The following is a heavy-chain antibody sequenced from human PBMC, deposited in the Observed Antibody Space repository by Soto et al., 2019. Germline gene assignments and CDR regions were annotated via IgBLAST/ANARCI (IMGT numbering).Heavy chain of an antibody. CDR2: ISPYNGDT. D-gene: IGHD1-26*01. J-gene: IGHJ6*02. CDR1: GYTFTRNG. V-gene: IGHV1-18*01. Sequence: GASVKVSCKASGYTFTRNGINWVRQAPGQGLEWMGWISPYNGDTYYAQKFQGRVTMTTDTSTSTAYMELRSLRYDDTAVYYCARIGASLYGMDVWGQGTTVTVSS. CDR3: ARIGASLYGMDV.